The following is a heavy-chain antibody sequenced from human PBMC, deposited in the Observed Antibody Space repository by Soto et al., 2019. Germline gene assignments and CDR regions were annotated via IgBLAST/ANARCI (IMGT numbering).Heavy chain of an antibody. D-gene: IGHD3-22*01. CDR1: GGSISSGGYS. Sequence: PSETLSLTCAVSGGSISSGGYSWSWIRQPPGKGLEWIGYFYYTGSTNYNPSLKSRVTISVDASKNQFSLRLSSLTAADTAVYYCARSMHYSDGSNYSPFDYWGQGTLVTVSS. CDR3: ARSMHYSDGSNYSPFDY. CDR2: FYYTGST. J-gene: IGHJ4*02. V-gene: IGHV4-61*08.